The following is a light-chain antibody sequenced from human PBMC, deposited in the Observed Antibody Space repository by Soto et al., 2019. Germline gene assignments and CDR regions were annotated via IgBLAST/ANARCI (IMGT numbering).Light chain of an antibody. Sequence: QAVVTQEPSLTVSPGGTVTVTCGSSTGGVTSGHHPYWFQQKPGQAPTTLIYDISVKHSWTPARFSGSLLGGKAALTLSGAQPEDEADYYCLLNYSGARVFGGGTQLTVL. CDR3: LLNYSGARV. CDR2: DIS. J-gene: IGLJ3*02. V-gene: IGLV7-46*01. CDR1: TGGVTSGHH.